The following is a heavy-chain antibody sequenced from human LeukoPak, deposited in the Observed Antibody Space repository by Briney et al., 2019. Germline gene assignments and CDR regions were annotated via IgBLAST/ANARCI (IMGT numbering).Heavy chain of an antibody. V-gene: IGHV3-48*04. CDR2: ISSSSSTI. Sequence: QAGGSLRLSCAASGFTFSTYSMNWVRQAPGKGLEWVSYISSSSSTIYYADCVKGRFTISRDNAKNSLYLQMNSLRAEDTAVYYCAELGITMIGGVWGKGTTVTISS. J-gene: IGHJ6*04. D-gene: IGHD3-10*02. CDR1: GFTFSTYS. CDR3: AELGITMIGGV.